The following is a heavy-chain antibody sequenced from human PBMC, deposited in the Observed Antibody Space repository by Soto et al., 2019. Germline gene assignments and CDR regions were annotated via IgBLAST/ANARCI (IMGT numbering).Heavy chain of an antibody. CDR3: ARRYSGSRGAFDY. Sequence: GESLKISCKASGYNITSYRIGRVRQMPGRGLEWMGIIYPGDSDTRYSPSFQGQVTISADKSISTAYLQWSSLKASDTAMYYCARRYSGSRGAFDYWGQGTLVTVSS. J-gene: IGHJ4*02. CDR2: IYPGDSDT. CDR1: GYNITSYR. V-gene: IGHV5-51*01. D-gene: IGHD2-15*01.